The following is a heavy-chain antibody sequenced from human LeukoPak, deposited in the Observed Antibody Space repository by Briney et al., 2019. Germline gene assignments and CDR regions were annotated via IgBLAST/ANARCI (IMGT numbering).Heavy chain of an antibody. V-gene: IGHV3-23*01. CDR2: ISGDGRDI. CDR1: AFTFSSYG. D-gene: IGHD6-6*01. J-gene: IGHJ4*02. Sequence: GGSLRLSCAASAFTFSSYGMSWGRQAPGKGLEWVSAISGDGRDIFYADAVKGRFTISRDNSKNTLYLQMNSLRAEDTAVYYCARDGLEYSSTASPHFDYWGQGTLVTVSS. CDR3: ARDGLEYSSTASPHFDY.